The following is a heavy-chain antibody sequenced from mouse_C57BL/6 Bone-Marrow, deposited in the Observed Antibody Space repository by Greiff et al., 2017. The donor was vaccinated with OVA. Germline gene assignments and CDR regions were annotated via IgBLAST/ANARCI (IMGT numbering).Heavy chain of an antibody. CDR3: ARGSITTVVVSPHFDY. Sequence: VQLQQSGAELVKPGASVKISCKASGYAFSSYWMNWVKQRPGKGLEWIGQIYPGDGDTNYNGKFKGKATLTADKSSSTAYMQLSSLTSEDSAVYFGARGSITTVVVSPHFDYWGQGTTLTVSS. CDR1: GYAFSSYW. CDR2: IYPGDGDT. D-gene: IGHD1-1*01. J-gene: IGHJ2*01. V-gene: IGHV1-80*01.